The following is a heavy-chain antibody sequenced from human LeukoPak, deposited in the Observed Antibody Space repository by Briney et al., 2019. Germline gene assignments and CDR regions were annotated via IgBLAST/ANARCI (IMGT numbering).Heavy chain of an antibody. D-gene: IGHD3-9*01. V-gene: IGHV3-11*01. CDR1: GFSFSDYY. CDR2: ITSSGNPI. CDR3: AKDFGSDILTGYPSTFDY. Sequence: GGSLRLSCAASGFSFSDYYMSWMRQAPGKGLDWVSYITSSGNPINYADSVKCRFTISRDNSKNTLYLQMDSLPVDDTAVYYCAKDFGSDILTGYPSTFDYWGQGTLVTVSS. J-gene: IGHJ4*02.